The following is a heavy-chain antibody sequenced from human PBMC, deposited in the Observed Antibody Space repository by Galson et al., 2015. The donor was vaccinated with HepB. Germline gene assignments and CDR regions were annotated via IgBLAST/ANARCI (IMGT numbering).Heavy chain of an antibody. CDR1: GFTVSTNY. D-gene: IGHD3-22*01. J-gene: IGHJ4*02. CDR2: IYSGGST. V-gene: IGHV3-53*01. CDR3: AMGEYFYTSDYYSPADY. Sequence: SLRLSCAASGFTVSTNYMNWVRQAPGKGLEWVSVIYSGGSTYYADSVKGRFTISRDNSKNTLYLQMNSLRAEDTAVYYCAMGEYFYTSDYYSPADYWGQGTLVTVSS.